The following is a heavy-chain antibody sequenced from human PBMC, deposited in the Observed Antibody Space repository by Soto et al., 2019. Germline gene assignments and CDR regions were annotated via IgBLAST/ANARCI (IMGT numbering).Heavy chain of an antibody. CDR2: INDSGDKT. D-gene: IGHD6-19*01. Sequence: PGGSLRLSCAASGFTFGSYALSWVRQAPGEGLEWVSTINDSGDKTYYADSVKGRFTVSRDNSKNTLYLQMNSMRAEDTAIYYCAKDPQSSGWSYKWFDPWGQGTLGTVSS. J-gene: IGHJ5*02. CDR3: AKDPQSSGWSYKWFDP. V-gene: IGHV3-23*01. CDR1: GFTFGSYA.